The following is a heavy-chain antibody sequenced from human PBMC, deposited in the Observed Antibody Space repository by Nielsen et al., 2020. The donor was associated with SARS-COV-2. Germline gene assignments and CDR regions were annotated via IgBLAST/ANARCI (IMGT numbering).Heavy chain of an antibody. V-gene: IGHV1-69*13. CDR3: ARVPSYLYDILTGYYPDPPDY. J-gene: IGHJ4*02. CDR1: GGTFSSYA. Sequence: SVKVSCKASGGTFSSYAISWVRQAPGQGLEWMGGIIPIFGTANYAQKFQGRVTITADESTSTAYMELSSLRSEDTAVYYCARVPSYLYDILTGYYPDPPDYWGQGTLVTVSS. D-gene: IGHD3-9*01. CDR2: IIPIFGTA.